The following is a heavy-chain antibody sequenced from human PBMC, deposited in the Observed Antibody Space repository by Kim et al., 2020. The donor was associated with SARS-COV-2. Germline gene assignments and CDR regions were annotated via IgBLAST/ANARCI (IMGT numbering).Heavy chain of an antibody. CDR1: GFAFTAYA. J-gene: IGHJ4*02. CDR2: ISGHGDTI. Sequence: GGSLRLSCAASGFAFTAYAKTWVRQAPGKGLEWVSTISGHGDTIYYGDSVRGRFTVSRDNPKNTVSLLMNSLTNEDTAVYYCARSPVTTGLYIDYWGRGTLVTVSS. CDR3: ARSPVTTGLYIDY. V-gene: IGHV3-23*01. D-gene: IGHD4-17*01.